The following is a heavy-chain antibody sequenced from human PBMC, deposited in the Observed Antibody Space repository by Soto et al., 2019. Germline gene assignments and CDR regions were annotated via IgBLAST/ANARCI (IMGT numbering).Heavy chain of an antibody. V-gene: IGHV3-23*01. D-gene: IGHD3-3*01. CDR2: ISGSGGST. CDR3: AKDPSILRFLESSYFDY. Sequence: GGSLRLSCAASGFTFSSYAMSWVRQAPGKGLEWVSAISGSGGSTYYADSVKGLFTISRDNSKNTLYLQMNSLRAEDTAVYYCAKDPSILRFLESSYFDYWGQGTLVTVSS. J-gene: IGHJ4*02. CDR1: GFTFSSYA.